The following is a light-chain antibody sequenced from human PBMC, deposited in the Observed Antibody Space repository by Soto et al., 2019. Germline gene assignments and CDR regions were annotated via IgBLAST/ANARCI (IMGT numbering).Light chain of an antibody. CDR2: GAS. CDR3: QHYGCLGLT. Sequence: EIVLTQSPGTLSLSPGERATLSCRASQSVSSTYLAWYKQKPGKAPRLLIYGASSRATGIPDRFSGSGPVTDFTLTISRLEPEDCAVYYCQHYGCLGLTFGGGTQVESK. V-gene: IGKV3-20*01. CDR1: QSVSSTY. J-gene: IGKJ4*01.